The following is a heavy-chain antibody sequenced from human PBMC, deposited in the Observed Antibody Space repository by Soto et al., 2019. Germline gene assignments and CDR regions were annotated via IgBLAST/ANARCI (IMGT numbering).Heavy chain of an antibody. J-gene: IGHJ5*02. Sequence: ASLKVSCKTSGYTFTSYGISCVRHTNGQGLEWMGWISAYNGNRNYAQKFQGRVTMTTDTSTSTAYMELRSLRSDDTAVYYCARDEGIAAAGTDWNWFEPWGQGTLVTVSS. D-gene: IGHD6-13*01. CDR2: ISAYNGNR. CDR3: ARDEGIAAAGTDWNWFEP. CDR1: GYTFTSYG. V-gene: IGHV1-18*01.